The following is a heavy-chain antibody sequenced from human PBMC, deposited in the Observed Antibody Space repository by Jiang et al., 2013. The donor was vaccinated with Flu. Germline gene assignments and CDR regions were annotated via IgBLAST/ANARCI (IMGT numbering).Heavy chain of an antibody. V-gene: IGHV2-70*04. D-gene: IGHD1-7*01. J-gene: IGHJ5*02. CDR1: GFSLRTRGTR. Sequence: PTQTLTLTCTFSGFSLRTRGTRLSWIRQPPGKALEWLARIDWDDHKFYSTSLKTRLTISKDTSKNQVVLTMTNMGPVDTATYYCARAITGTGDWFDPWGQGTLVTVSS. CDR3: ARAITGTGDWFDP. CDR2: IDWDDHK.